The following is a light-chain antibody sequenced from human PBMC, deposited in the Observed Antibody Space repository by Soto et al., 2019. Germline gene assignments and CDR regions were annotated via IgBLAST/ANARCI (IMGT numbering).Light chain of an antibody. V-gene: IGKV3-20*01. J-gene: IGKJ3*01. CDR3: QQFGSSPGFT. CDR2: GAS. Sequence: EIVLTQSPGTLSLSPGERATLSCRASQSINSRYLAWYQQKPGQAPRLLIYGASSRATGIPDRFSGSGSGTDFTLTFSRMETEDVAVYYCQQFGSSPGFTFGPGTKVDIK. CDR1: QSINSRY.